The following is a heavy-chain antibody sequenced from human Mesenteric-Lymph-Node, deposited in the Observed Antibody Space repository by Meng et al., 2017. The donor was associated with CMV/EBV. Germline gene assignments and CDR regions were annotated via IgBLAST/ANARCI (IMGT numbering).Heavy chain of an antibody. V-gene: IGHV1-18*01. J-gene: IGHJ4*02. CDR2: ISAYNGNT. D-gene: IGHD6-13*01. Sequence: ASVKVSCKASGYTFTSYGISWVRQAPGQGLEWMGWISAYNGNTNYAQKLRGRVTMTTDTSTSTAYMMLRSLGSDDTAVYYCARTRTPNKAAAGYLFGYWGQGTLVTVSS. CDR1: GYTFTSYG. CDR3: ARTRTPNKAAAGYLFGY.